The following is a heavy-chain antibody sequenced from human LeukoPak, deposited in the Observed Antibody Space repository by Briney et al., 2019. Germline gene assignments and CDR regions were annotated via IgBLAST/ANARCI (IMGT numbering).Heavy chain of an antibody. V-gene: IGHV6-1*01. D-gene: IGHD2-2*01. CDR2: TYYRSTGYN. CDR1: GDSVSSNSVT. CDR3: ARRLTQYDCFDP. Sequence: SQTLSLTCAISGDSVSSNSVTWNWIRQSPSRGLEWLGRTYYRSTGYNDYAVSVRGLINVNPDTSKNQFSLHLNSVTPEDTAVYYCARRLTQYDCFDPWGQGILVTVSS. J-gene: IGHJ5*02.